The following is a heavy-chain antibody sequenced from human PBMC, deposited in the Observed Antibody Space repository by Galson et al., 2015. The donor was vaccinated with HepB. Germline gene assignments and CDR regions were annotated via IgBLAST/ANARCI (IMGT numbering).Heavy chain of an antibody. CDR2: ISAYNGNT. CDR1: GYTFTSYG. V-gene: IGHV1-18*04. CDR3: ARDERVWYYYYGMDA. D-gene: IGHD6-13*01. Sequence: SVKVSCKASGYTFTSYGISWVRQAPGQGLEWMGWISAYNGNTNYAQKLQGRVTMTTDTSTSTAYMELRSLRSDDTAVYYCARDERVWYYYYGMDAWGQGTTVTVSS. J-gene: IGHJ6*02.